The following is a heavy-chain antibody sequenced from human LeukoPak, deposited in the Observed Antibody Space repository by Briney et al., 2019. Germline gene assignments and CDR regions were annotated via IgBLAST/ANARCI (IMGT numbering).Heavy chain of an antibody. Sequence: NTSETLSLTCAVYGGSFSGYYWNWIRQPPGKGLEWIGYIYHSGSTNYNPSLQSRVTISVDTSKNQFSLNLNSVTAADTAVYYCARGGAARLHFQNWGQGTLVTVSS. CDR1: GGSFSGYY. J-gene: IGHJ1*01. CDR3: ARGGAARLHFQN. V-gene: IGHV4-59*01. D-gene: IGHD6-6*01. CDR2: IYHSGST.